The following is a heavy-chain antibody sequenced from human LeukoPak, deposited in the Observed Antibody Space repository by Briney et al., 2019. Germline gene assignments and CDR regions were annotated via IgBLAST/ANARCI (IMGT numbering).Heavy chain of an antibody. V-gene: IGHV1-2*02. J-gene: IGHJ4*02. Sequence: ASVKVSCKASGYTFIGYYIHWVRQAPGQGLEWMGWINPNSGGTYFAQKFQGRVTMTRDTSISTAYMELSRLRSDDTAVYYCAKAHTIRANDYWGQGTPVIVSS. CDR1: GYTFIGYY. CDR3: AKAHTIRANDY. D-gene: IGHD5-24*01. CDR2: INPNSGGT.